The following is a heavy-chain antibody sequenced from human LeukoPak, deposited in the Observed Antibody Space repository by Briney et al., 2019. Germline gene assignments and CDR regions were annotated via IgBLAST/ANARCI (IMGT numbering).Heavy chain of an antibody. J-gene: IGHJ4*02. Sequence: GGSLRLSCAASGFTFSSYEMNWVRQAPGKGLEWVSYISSSGSTIYYADSVKGRFTISRDNAKNSLFLQMNSLRAEDTAVYYCARDKLVGDSYFEYWGQGTLVTVSS. CDR2: ISSSGSTI. D-gene: IGHD1-26*01. CDR3: ARDKLVGDSYFEY. V-gene: IGHV3-48*03. CDR1: GFTFSSYE.